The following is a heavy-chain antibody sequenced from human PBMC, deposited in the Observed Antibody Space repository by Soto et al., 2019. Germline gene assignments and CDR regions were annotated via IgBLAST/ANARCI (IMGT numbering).Heavy chain of an antibody. V-gene: IGHV1-8*02. J-gene: IGHJ5*02. CDR2: MNPGSGKT. CDR3: VKMAAFGTLKWFDP. Sequence: QVQLVQSGAEVKEPGASVMVSCKASGYTFINYDIRWVRQATGQGLEWMGWMNPGSGKTGYAKKFQGRVTMTRNASKSTANMELSSLTSEYTAAYSCVKMAAFGTLKWFDPWGQGTLVTVSS. CDR1: GYTFINYD. D-gene: IGHD3-16*01.